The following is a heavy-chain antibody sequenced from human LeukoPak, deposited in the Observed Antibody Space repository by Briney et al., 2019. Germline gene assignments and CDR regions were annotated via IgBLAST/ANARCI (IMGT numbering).Heavy chain of an antibody. CDR2: LYSGGST. V-gene: IGHV3-53*01. D-gene: IGHD3-10*01. J-gene: IGHJ4*02. CDR1: GFTVSSNY. Sequence: GGSLRLSCAASGFTVSSNYMNWVRQAPGQGLEWVSVLYSGGSTYYADSVKGRFTIPRDSSKNTLFLQMNSLRAEDTAVYYCARGYYGSGIGYWGQGTLVTVSS. CDR3: ARGYYGSGIGY.